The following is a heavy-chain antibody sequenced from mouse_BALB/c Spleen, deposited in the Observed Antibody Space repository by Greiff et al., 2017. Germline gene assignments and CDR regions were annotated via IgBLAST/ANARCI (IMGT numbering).Heavy chain of an antibody. V-gene: IGHV1-7*01. Sequence: VQLQQSGAELAKPGASVKMSCKASGYTFTSYWMHWVKQRPGQGLEWIGYINPSTGYTEYNQKFKDKATLTADKSSSTAYMQLSSLTSEDSAVYYCARSITDAMDYWGQGTSVTVSS. CDR3: ARSITDAMDY. CDR1: GYTFTSYW. CDR2: INPSTGYT. J-gene: IGHJ4*01. D-gene: IGHD2-4*01.